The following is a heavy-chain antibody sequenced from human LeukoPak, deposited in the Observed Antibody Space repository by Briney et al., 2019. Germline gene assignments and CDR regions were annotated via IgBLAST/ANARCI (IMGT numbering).Heavy chain of an antibody. Sequence: PGGSLRLSCAASGFTFSSYEMNWVRQAPGKGLEWVSYISSSGSTIYYADSVKGRFTISRDNSKNTLYLQMNSLRAEDTAVYYCAKGGGYSYGHFDYWGQGTLVTVSS. V-gene: IGHV3-48*03. J-gene: IGHJ4*02. CDR1: GFTFSSYE. D-gene: IGHD5-18*01. CDR3: AKGGGYSYGHFDY. CDR2: ISSSGSTI.